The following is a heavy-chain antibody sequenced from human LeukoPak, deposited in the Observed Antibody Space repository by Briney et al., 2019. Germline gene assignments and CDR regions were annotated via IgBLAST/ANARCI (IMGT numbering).Heavy chain of an antibody. D-gene: IGHD3-3*01. CDR2: VHLDGRT. J-gene: IGHJ4*02. V-gene: IGHV4-4*02. Sequence: SETLSLTCDVSGGSVTSTNWWTWVRQPPGTGLDGIGEVHLDGRTSYNPSLKSRLIMSVDLPENHISLKLTSVTAADTAVYYCAREGGFYRPLDYSGQGTLVTVSS. CDR1: GGSVTSTNW. CDR3: AREGGFYRPLDY.